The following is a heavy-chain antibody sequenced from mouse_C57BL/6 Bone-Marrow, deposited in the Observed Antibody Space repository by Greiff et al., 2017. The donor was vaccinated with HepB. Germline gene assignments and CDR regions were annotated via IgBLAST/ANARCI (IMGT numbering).Heavy chain of an antibody. CDR3: ARGYGSSRYWYFDV. J-gene: IGHJ1*03. CDR1: GYAFSSSW. Sequence: QVQLQQPGPELVKPGASVKISCKASGYAFSSSWMNWVKQRPGKGLEWIGRIYPGDGDTNYNGKFKGKATLTADKSSSTAYMQLSSLTSEDSAVYFCARGYGSSRYWYFDVWGTGTTVTVSS. V-gene: IGHV1-82*01. CDR2: IYPGDGDT. D-gene: IGHD1-1*01.